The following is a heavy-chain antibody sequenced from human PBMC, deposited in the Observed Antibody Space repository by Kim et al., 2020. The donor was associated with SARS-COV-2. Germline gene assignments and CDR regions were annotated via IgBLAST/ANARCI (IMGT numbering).Heavy chain of an antibody. CDR1: GFTFSSYG. CDR3: ARDTRDEYGMDV. CDR2: IWYDGSNK. Sequence: GGSLRLSCAASGFTFSSYGMHWVRQAPGKGLEWVAVIWYDGSNKYYADSVKGRFTISRDNSKNTLYLQMNSLRAEDTAVYYCARDTRDEYGMDVWGQGTTVTVSS. J-gene: IGHJ6*02. V-gene: IGHV3-33*01.